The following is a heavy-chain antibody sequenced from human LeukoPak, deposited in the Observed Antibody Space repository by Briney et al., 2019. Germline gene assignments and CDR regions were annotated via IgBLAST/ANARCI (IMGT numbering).Heavy chain of an antibody. D-gene: IGHD2-21*01. V-gene: IGHV3-33*05. Sequence: GGSLRLSCAASGFIFSHYGMHWVRQAPGKGLEWVAVIQNDASTENFADSVKGRFTISRDNSKNTVFLQMNSLRVEDTAVYYCARELSQIVWGGLDYGGQGTLVTVSS. CDR2: IQNDASTE. CDR1: GFIFSHYG. CDR3: ARELSQIVWGGLDY. J-gene: IGHJ4*02.